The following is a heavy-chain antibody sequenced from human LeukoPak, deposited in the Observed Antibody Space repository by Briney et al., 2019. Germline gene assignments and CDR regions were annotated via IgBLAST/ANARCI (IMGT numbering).Heavy chain of an antibody. CDR1: GFTFSSYA. CDR2: IKSKTDGGTT. D-gene: IGHD4-17*01. CDR3: TTEGDYGDYGFDY. Sequence: GGSLRLSCAASGFTFSSYAMSWVRQAPGKGLEWVGRIKSKTDGGTTDYAAPVKGRFTISRDDSKNTLYLQMNSLKTEDTAVYYCTTEGDYGDYGFDYWGQGTLVTVST. V-gene: IGHV3-15*01. J-gene: IGHJ4*02.